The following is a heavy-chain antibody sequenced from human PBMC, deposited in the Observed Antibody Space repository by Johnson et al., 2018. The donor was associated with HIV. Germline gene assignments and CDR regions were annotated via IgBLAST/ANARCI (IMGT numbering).Heavy chain of an antibody. Sequence: VQLVESGGGLVQPGGSLRLSCAASGFTFSSYAMHWVRQAPGKGLEWVAVISYDGSNKYYADSVKGRFTISRDNSKNTLYLQMNSLRAEDTAVYYCARGGWGDAFDIWGQGTMVTVSS. J-gene: IGHJ3*02. CDR3: ARGGWGDAFDI. V-gene: IGHV3-30*04. CDR1: GFTFSSYA. CDR2: ISYDGSNK. D-gene: IGHD3-16*01.